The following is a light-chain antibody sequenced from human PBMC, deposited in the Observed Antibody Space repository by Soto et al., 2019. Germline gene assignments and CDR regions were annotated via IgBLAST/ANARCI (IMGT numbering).Light chain of an antibody. CDR2: GAS. J-gene: IGKJ1*01. Sequence: IVCTQSPGTRSWSPVGRARLSFRASQSVSRSYLGWYQQKPGQAPRLLMYGASTRAAGVPDRFSGSGSGTEFTLTISRQEPEDFTVYYCHHYETFGQGTKVDIK. CDR3: HHYET. V-gene: IGKV3-20*01. CDR1: QSVSRSY.